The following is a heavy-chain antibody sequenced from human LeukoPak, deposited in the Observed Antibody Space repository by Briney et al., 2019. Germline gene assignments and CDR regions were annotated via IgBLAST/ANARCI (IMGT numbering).Heavy chain of an antibody. CDR3: TADLPELPNPTFDY. V-gene: IGHV3-30*03. CDR1: GFTFSNYA. D-gene: IGHD1-7*01. CDR2: ISDDGSNK. J-gene: IGHJ4*02. Sequence: PGRSLRLSCAASGFTFSNYAMHWVRQAPGKGLEWVAVISDDGSNKYYGDSVKGRFTISRDNSKNTVYLQMNSLETEDTAVYYCTADLPELPNPTFDYWGQGILVTVSS.